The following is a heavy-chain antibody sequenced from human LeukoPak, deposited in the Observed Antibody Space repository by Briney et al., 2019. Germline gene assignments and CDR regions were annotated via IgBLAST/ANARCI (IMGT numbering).Heavy chain of an antibody. CDR1: GGSTSSYY. D-gene: IGHD1-26*01. Sequence: SETLSLTCTVSGGSTSSYYWSWIRQPPGKGLEWIGYIYYSGSTNYNPSLKSRVTISVDTSKNQFSLKLSSVTAADTAVYYCARDRGGSYVDYWGQGTLVTVSS. CDR3: ARDRGGSYVDY. J-gene: IGHJ4*02. V-gene: IGHV4-59*01. CDR2: IYYSGST.